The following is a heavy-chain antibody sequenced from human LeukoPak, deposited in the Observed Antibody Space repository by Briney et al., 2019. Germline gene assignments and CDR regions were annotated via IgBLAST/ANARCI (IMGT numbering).Heavy chain of an antibody. J-gene: IGHJ4*02. V-gene: IGHV3-23*01. CDR2: ISGSGGST. CDR1: GFTFSSYA. Sequence: GGSLRLSCAASGFTFSSYAMSWVRQAPGKGLEWVSAISGSGGSTYYADSVKGRFTISRDNAKNSLYLQMNSLRAEDTALYYCAKDALEAFDYWGQGTLVTVSS. CDR3: AKDALEAFDY.